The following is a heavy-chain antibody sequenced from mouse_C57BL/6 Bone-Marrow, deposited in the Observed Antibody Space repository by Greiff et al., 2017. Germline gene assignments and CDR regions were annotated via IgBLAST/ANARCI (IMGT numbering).Heavy chain of an antibody. V-gene: IGHV10-1*01. Sequence: EVKLQESGGGLVQPKGSLKLSCAASGFSFNTYAMNWVRQAPGKGLEWVARIRSKSNNYATYYADSVKDRFTISRDDSESMLYLQMNNLKTEDTAMYYCVRHSPLPRGAMDYWGQGTSVTVSS. D-gene: IGHD2-10*01. CDR1: GFSFNTYA. CDR3: VRHSPLPRGAMDY. J-gene: IGHJ4*01. CDR2: IRSKSNNYAT.